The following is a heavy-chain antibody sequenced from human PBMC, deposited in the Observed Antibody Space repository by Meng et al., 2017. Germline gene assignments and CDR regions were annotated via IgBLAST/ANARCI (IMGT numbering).Heavy chain of an antibody. J-gene: IGHJ4*02. CDR1: GGSISSSNW. CDR3: ARILYGDQGLD. Sequence: EAEPGLWKPSGTSSLTCAVAGGSISSSNWWSWVRQPPGKGLEWIGEIYHSGSTNYNPSLKSRVTISVDKSKNQFSLKLSSVTAADTAVYYCARILYGDQGLDWGQGTLVTVSS. CDR2: IYHSGST. V-gene: IGHV4-4*02. D-gene: IGHD4-17*01.